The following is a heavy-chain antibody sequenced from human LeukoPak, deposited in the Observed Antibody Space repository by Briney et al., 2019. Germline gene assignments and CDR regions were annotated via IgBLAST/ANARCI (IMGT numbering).Heavy chain of an antibody. Sequence: PGGSLRLSCAASGFTFSSYEMNWVRQAPGKGLEWVSYISSSGSPTYYADSVKGRFTISRDNSKNTLYLQMNSLRAEDTAVYYCARHNSSSWYYFDYWGQGTLVTVSS. V-gene: IGHV3-48*03. D-gene: IGHD6-13*01. CDR1: GFTFSSYE. CDR3: ARHNSSSWYYFDY. CDR2: ISSSGSPT. J-gene: IGHJ4*02.